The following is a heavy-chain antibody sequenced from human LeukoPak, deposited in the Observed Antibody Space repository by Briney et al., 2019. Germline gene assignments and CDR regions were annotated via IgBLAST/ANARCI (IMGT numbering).Heavy chain of an antibody. D-gene: IGHD6-13*01. CDR2: ISGSGGST. CDR3: AKDAARVDYYYYGMDV. Sequence: PGGSLRLSCAASGFTFSSYAMSWVRQAPGKRLEWVSAISGSGGSTYYADSVKGRFTISRDNSKNTLYLQMNSLRAEDTAVYYCAKDAARVDYYYYGMDVWGQGTTVTVSS. CDR1: GFTFSSYA. J-gene: IGHJ6*02. V-gene: IGHV3-23*01.